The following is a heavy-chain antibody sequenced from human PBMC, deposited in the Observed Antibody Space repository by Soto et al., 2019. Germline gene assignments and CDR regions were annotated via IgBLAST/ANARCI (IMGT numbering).Heavy chain of an antibody. CDR1: GGSFSGYY. D-gene: IGHD6-13*01. V-gene: IGHV4-34*01. CDR3: ARHSSSWGWFDP. Sequence: WETLSLTCAVYGGSFSGYYWSWIRQPPGKGLEWIGEINHSGSTNYNPSLKSRVTISVDTSKNQFSLKLSSVTAADTAVYYCARHSSSWGWFDPWGQGTLVTVSS. J-gene: IGHJ5*02. CDR2: INHSGST.